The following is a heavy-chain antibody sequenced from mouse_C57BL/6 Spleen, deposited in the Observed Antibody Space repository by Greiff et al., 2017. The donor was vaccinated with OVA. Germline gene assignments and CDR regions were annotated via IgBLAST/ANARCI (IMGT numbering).Heavy chain of an antibody. CDR3: ARYAGTYWYFDV. J-gene: IGHJ1*03. Sequence: QVQLQQSGAELVKPGASVKLSCTASGYAFSSYWMNWVQQRPGKGLEWIGQIYPGDGDTNYTGKFKGKVTLTADKASSTDYMQLSSLTSEDSAVYFCARYAGTYWYFDVWGTGTTVTVSS. CDR2: IYPGDGDT. V-gene: IGHV1-80*01. CDR1: GYAFSSYW. D-gene: IGHD4-1*01.